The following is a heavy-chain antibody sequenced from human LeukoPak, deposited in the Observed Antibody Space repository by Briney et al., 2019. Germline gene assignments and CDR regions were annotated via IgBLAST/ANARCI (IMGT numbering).Heavy chain of an antibody. CDR1: GSTFTSYY. CDR3: AREFPNGLQYYYGSGSYSDAFDI. CDR2: INPSGSGT. D-gene: IGHD3-10*01. J-gene: IGHJ3*02. V-gene: IGHV1-46*03. Sequence: ASVRVSCTASGSTFTSYYMNWVRQAPGHRLEWMGIINPSGSGTSYAQKFQGRVTMTRDTSTSTVYMELSSLRSEDTAVYYCAREFPNGLQYYYGSGSYSDAFDIWGQGTMVTVSS.